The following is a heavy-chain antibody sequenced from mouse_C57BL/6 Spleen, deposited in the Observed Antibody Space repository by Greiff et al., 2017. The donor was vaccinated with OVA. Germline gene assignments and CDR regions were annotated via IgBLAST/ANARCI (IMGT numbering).Heavy chain of an antibody. CDR1: GFSLTSYG. Sequence: VKLVESGPGLVQPSQSLSITCTVSGFSLTSYGVHWVRQSPGKGLEWLGVIWSGGSTDYNAAFISRLSISKDNSKSQVFFKMNSRQADDTAIYYCARNPRPGTRDAMDYWGQGTSVTVSS. J-gene: IGHJ4*01. V-gene: IGHV2-2*01. CDR2: IWSGGST. D-gene: IGHD3-3*01. CDR3: ARNPRPGTRDAMDY.